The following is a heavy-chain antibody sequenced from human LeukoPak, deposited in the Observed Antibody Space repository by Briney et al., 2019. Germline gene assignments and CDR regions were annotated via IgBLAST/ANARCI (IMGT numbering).Heavy chain of an antibody. CDR1: GGTFSSYA. CDR3: AREVGAIPFDY. D-gene: IGHD1-26*01. J-gene: IGHJ4*02. Sequence: ASVKVSCKASGGTFSSYAISWVRQAPGQGLEWTGGIIPIFGTANYAQKFQGRVTMTTDTSTSTVYMELRSLRSDDTAVYYCAREVGAIPFDYWGQGTLATVSS. V-gene: IGHV1-69*05. CDR2: IIPIFGTA.